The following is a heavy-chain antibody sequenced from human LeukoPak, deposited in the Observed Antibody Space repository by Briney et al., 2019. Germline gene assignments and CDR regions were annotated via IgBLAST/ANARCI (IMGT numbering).Heavy chain of an antibody. V-gene: IGHV3-30*02. Sequence: QTGGSLRLSCAASGFTFSSYGMHWVRQAPGKGLEWVAFIRYDGSNKYYADSVKGRFTISRDNSKNTLYLQMNSLRAEDTAVYSCAKDGGPNYDNSGYYSDDAFDFRGQGTMVTVSS. D-gene: IGHD3-22*01. CDR2: IRYDGSNK. CDR1: GFTFSSYG. CDR3: AKDGGPNYDNSGYYSDDAFDF. J-gene: IGHJ3*01.